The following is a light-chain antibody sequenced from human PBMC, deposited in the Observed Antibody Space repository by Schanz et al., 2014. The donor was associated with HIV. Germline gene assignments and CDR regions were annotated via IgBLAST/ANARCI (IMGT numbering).Light chain of an antibody. CDR2: VTH. CDR3: GTWHSNLIGWL. J-gene: IGLJ3*02. CDR1: ASNIGHNY. Sequence: QSVLTQPPSVSAAPGQRVTISCSGSASNIGHNYVSWFQQFPGTAPKLLIYVTHQRPSEIPDRFSGSKSGASATLLITGLQTGDEADYYCGTWHSNLIGWLFGGGTKLTVL. V-gene: IGLV1-51*01.